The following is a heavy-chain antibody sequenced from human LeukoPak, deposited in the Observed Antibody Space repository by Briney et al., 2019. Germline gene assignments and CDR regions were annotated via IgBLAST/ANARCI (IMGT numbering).Heavy chain of an antibody. CDR3: ASELDCSGGSCYGY. CDR2: IIPILGTA. J-gene: IGHJ4*02. CDR1: GGTFSSYA. D-gene: IGHD2-15*01. Sequence: SVKVSCKASGGTFSSYAISWVRQAPGQGLEWMGGIIPILGTANNAQKFQGRVTITTDESTSTAYMELSSLGSEDTAVYYCASELDCSGGSCYGYWGQGTLVTVSS. V-gene: IGHV1-69*05.